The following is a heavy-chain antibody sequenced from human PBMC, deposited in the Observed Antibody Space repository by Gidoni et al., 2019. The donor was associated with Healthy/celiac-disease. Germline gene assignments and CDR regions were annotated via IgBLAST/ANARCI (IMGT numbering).Heavy chain of an antibody. CDR3: AKGGYGDYFLVV. CDR1: GFTFSSYG. Sequence: QVQLVESGGGVVRPGRSLRLSCAASGFTFSSYGMHWVRQAPGKGLEWVAVISYDGSNKYYADSVKGRFTISRDNSKNTLYLQMNSLRAEDTAVYYCAKGGYGDYFLVVWGQGTLVTVSS. CDR2: ISYDGSNK. D-gene: IGHD4-17*01. J-gene: IGHJ4*02. V-gene: IGHV3-30*18.